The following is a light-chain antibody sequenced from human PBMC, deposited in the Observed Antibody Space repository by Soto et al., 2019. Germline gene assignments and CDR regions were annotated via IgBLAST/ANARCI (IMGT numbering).Light chain of an antibody. Sequence: ENVLTQSPGTLSLSPGERATVSCRASQSVTNNFFAWYQQRPGQAPRLLIYGISNRATGIPDRFSGSGSGTDFTLTISSLEPEDFVVYYCQQYITLPHTFGQGTKLEVK. CDR3: QQYITLPHT. CDR2: GIS. J-gene: IGKJ2*01. CDR1: QSVTNNF. V-gene: IGKV3-20*01.